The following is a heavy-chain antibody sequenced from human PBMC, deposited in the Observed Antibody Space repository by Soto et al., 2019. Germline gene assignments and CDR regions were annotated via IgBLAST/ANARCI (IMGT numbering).Heavy chain of an antibody. D-gene: IGHD6-13*01. CDR3: ARSGGIAAAGTVYYYGMDV. CDR1: GYTFTSYG. V-gene: IGHV1-18*01. J-gene: IGHJ6*02. CDR2: ISAYNGNT. Sequence: VSCKASGYTFTSYGIRWVRQAPGLGLDWMGWISAYNGNTNYAQKLQGRVTMTTDTSTSTAYMELRSLRSDDTAVYYCARSGGIAAAGTVYYYGMDVWGQGTTVTVSS.